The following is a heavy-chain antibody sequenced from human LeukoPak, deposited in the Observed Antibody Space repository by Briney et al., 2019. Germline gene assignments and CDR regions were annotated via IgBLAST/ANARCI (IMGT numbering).Heavy chain of an antibody. CDR1: GGSMSGTNYY. CDR3: ARSSWLPLYYYYYMDV. CDR2: IFTSGTT. V-gene: IGHV4-61*02. Sequence: PSETLSLTCTVSGGSMSGTNYYWSWIRQPAGKGLEWIGRIFTSGTTNYNPSLKSRVTMSVDTSKNQFSLKLSSVTAADTAVYYCARSSWLPLYYYYYMDVWGKGTTVTVSS. D-gene: IGHD5-24*01. J-gene: IGHJ6*03.